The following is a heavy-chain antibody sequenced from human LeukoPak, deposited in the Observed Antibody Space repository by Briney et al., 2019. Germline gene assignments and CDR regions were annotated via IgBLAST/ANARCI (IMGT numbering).Heavy chain of an antibody. V-gene: IGHV3-30*18. CDR3: AKGYYDSSGPSDY. CDR1: GFTFSSYG. D-gene: IGHD3-22*01. J-gene: IGHJ4*02. Sequence: PGRSLRLSCAASGFTFSSYGMHWVRQAPGKGLEWVAVISYDGSNKYCADSVKGRFTISRDNSKNTLYLQMNSLRAEDTAVYYCAKGYYDSSGPSDYWGQGTLVTVSS. CDR2: ISYDGSNK.